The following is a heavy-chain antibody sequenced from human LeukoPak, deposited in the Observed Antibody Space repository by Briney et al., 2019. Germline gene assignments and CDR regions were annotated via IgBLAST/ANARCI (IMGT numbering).Heavy chain of an antibody. J-gene: IGHJ6*02. V-gene: IGHV3-30-3*01. Sequence: PGGSLRLSCAASGFTFSSYAMHWVRQAPGKGLEWVAVISYDGSNKYYADSVKGRFTISRDNSKNTLYLQMNSLRAEDTAVYYCARDRRYIRGYYYGMDVWGQGTTVTVSS. CDR2: ISYDGSNK. CDR3: ARDRRYIRGYYYGMDV. D-gene: IGHD1-14*01. CDR1: GFTFSSYA.